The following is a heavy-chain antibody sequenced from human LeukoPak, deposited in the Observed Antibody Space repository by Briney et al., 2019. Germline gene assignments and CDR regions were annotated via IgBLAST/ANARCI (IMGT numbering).Heavy chain of an antibody. V-gene: IGHV4-34*01. J-gene: IGHJ4*02. D-gene: IGHD3-22*01. CDR2: INHSGST. Sequence: SETLSLTCAVYGGSFSGYYWSWIRQPPGKGLEWIGEINHSGSTNYNPSLKSRVTISVDTSKNQFSLKLSSVTAADTAVYYCARERKDSSGHYYGYWGQGTLVTVSS. CDR3: ARERKDSSGHYYGY. CDR1: GGSFSGYY.